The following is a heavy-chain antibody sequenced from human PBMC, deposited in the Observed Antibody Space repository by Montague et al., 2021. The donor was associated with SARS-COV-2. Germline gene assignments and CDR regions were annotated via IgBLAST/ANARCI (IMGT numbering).Heavy chain of an antibody. Sequence: TLSLTCTVSGGSISSGSYYWTWLRQPAGKGLEWIGRIYTSGSTNYNPYLKSRVTISVDRSKNQFSLKLSSVTAADTAVYYCAREDDNGSYWLRGMDVWGQGTTVTVSS. V-gene: IGHV4-61*02. D-gene: IGHD1-26*01. CDR1: GGSISSGSYY. J-gene: IGHJ6*02. CDR3: AREDDNGSYWLRGMDV. CDR2: IYTSGST.